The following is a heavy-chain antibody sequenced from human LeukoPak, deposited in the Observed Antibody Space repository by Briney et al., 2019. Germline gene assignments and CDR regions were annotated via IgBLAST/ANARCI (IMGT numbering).Heavy chain of an antibody. CDR2: IKQDGSEK. Sequence: GGSLRLSCVASGFTFSDYYMSWVRQPPGKGLEWVANIKQDGSEKYYVDSVKGRFTISRDNAKNSLYLQMNSLRAEDTAVYYCARESRGYDILTGKYHRGYYSYYMDVWGKGTTVTVSS. V-gene: IGHV3-7*01. CDR1: GFTFSDYY. CDR3: ARESRGYDILTGKYHRGYYSYYMDV. D-gene: IGHD3-9*01. J-gene: IGHJ6*03.